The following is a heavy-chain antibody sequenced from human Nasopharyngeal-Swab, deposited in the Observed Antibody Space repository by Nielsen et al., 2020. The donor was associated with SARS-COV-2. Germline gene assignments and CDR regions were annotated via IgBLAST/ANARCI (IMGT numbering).Heavy chain of an antibody. D-gene: IGHD2-15*01. Sequence: GGSLRLSCAGYGFTFSNYAMSWVRQAPGKGLEWVSAITHSGGNTYSADSVRGRFTISRDNSKNTLYLQVNSLRAEDTAIYYCASLGCSGSNCLIWGLYFDSWGQGAQVTVSS. J-gene: IGHJ4*02. V-gene: IGHV3-23*01. CDR1: GFTFSNYA. CDR3: ASLGCSGSNCLIWGLYFDS. CDR2: ITHSGGNT.